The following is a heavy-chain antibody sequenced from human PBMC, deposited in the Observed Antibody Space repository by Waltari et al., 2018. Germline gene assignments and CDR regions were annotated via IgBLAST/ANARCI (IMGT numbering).Heavy chain of an antibody. CDR3: ATYIGASVGTAAFDV. Sequence: QLQMQESGPGLVKPSETLSLTCSVSGASITGTKPYWGWIRQPPGQGLECIATISYNGATYSSPSLRGRVTVSRDTSMNYVSLKLGSVTAADTAVYYCATYIGASVGTAAFDVWGQGTMVTVSS. J-gene: IGHJ3*01. V-gene: IGHV4-39*02. D-gene: IGHD5-12*01. CDR2: ISYNGAT. CDR1: GASITGTKPY.